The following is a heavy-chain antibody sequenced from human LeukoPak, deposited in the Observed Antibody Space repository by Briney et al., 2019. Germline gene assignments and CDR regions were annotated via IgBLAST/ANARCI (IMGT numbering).Heavy chain of an antibody. V-gene: IGHV1-2*02. D-gene: IGHD2-2*01. J-gene: IGHJ4*02. CDR2: INPNSGGT. Sequence: GASVKVSCKASGYTFTGYYMHWVRQAPGQGLEWMGWINPNSGGTNYAQKFQGRVTMTRDTSISTAYMELSRLRSDDTAVYYCAYEGIGRYCSSTSCYALDYWGQGTLVTVSS. CDR1: GYTFTGYY. CDR3: AYEGIGRYCSSTSCYALDY.